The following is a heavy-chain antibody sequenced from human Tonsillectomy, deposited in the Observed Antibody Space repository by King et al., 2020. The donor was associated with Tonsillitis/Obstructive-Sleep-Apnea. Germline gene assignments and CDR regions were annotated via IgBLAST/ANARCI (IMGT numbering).Heavy chain of an antibody. J-gene: IGHJ3*02. CDR2: IYWDDDK. CDR3: ARRQVGQWLIPHAFAI. V-gene: IGHV2-5*02. Sequence: ITLKESGPTLVKPTQTLTLTCTFSGFSLSTSEVGVGWIRQPPGKALEWLALIYWDDDKRYSPSLKSRLTITKDTSKNQVVLTMTNMDPVDTATYYCARRQVGQWLIPHAFAIWGQGTMVLVSS. D-gene: IGHD6-19*01. CDR1: GFSLSTSEVG.